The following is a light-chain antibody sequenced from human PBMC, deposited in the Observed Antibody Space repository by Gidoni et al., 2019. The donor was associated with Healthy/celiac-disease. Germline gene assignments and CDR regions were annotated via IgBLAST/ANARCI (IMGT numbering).Light chain of an antibody. Sequence: EMVLTPSPGTLSLSPGERATLSCRASQSVSSSYLAWYQQKPGQAPRLLIDGASSRATGIPDRFSGSGSGTDFTLTISRLEPEDFAVYYCQQYGSSPPWTFGQGTKVEIK. J-gene: IGKJ1*01. CDR3: QQYGSSPPWT. CDR1: QSVSSSY. V-gene: IGKV3-20*01. CDR2: GAS.